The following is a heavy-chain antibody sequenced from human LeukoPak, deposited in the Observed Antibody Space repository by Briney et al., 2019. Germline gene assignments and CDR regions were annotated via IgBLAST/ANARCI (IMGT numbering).Heavy chain of an antibody. CDR3: ARDPREGSSWVIYGMDV. CDR1: GGTFSSYA. D-gene: IGHD6-13*01. CDR2: IIPIFGTA. Sequence: GASVKVSCKASGGTFSSYAISWVRQAPGQGLEWMGGIIPIFGTANYAQKFQGRVTITADESPSAAYMGLSSLRSEDTALYDCARDPREGSSWVIYGMDVWGQGTTVTVSS. V-gene: IGHV1-69*13. J-gene: IGHJ6*02.